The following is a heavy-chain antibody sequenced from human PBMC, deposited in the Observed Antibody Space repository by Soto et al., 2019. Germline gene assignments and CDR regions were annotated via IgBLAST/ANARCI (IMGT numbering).Heavy chain of an antibody. V-gene: IGHV1-18*01. J-gene: IGHJ4*02. CDR3: ARELNTESSAYYSFAF. D-gene: IGHD3-22*01. CDR1: GSTFTAYG. CDR2: VSTNDDRT. Sequence: GASVKVSCKTSGSTFTAYGLAWLRQAPGQRPEWMGWVSTNDDRTNYARKFQGRVTMTTDRSTTTTSMELRSLGTDDTAVYYCARELNTESSAYYSFAFRGKGTLVTVSS.